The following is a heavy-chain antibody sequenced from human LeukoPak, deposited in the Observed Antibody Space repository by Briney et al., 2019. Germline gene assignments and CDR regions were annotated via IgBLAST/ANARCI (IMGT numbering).Heavy chain of an antibody. D-gene: IGHD6-13*01. V-gene: IGHV4-31*03. CDR2: IYYSGST. CDR1: GGSISSGGYY. CDR3: ARALYSSTAEPYNWFDP. J-gene: IGHJ5*02. Sequence: SETLSLTCTVSGGSISSGGYYWSWIRQHPGKGLEWIGYIYYSGSTYYNPSLKSRVTISVGTSKNQFSLKLSSVTAADTAVYYCARALYSSTAEPYNWFDPWGQGTLVTVSS.